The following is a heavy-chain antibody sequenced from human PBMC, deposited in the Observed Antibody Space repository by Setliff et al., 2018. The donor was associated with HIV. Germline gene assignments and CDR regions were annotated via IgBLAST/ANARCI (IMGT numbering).Heavy chain of an antibody. CDR3: ARCSSGYYWGSKYYYYGMDV. CDR1: GGTFSTYA. J-gene: IGHJ6*02. Sequence: ASVKVSCKSSGGTFSTYAFIWVRQAPGLGLEWMGGIIPMLTTANYAQNFQGRVTITADESTGTAYMELSSLRSEDTATYYCARCSSGYYWGSKYYYYGMDVWGQGTTVTVSS. CDR2: IIPMLTTA. D-gene: IGHD3-22*01. V-gene: IGHV1-69*13.